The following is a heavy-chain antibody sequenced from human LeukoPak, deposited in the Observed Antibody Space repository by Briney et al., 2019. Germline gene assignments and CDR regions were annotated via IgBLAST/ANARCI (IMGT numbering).Heavy chain of an antibody. CDR1: GGTFSSYD. V-gene: IGHV1-69*01. CDR2: ITPMFGTA. CDR3: ARGWLAETTVVTPYNY. Sequence: SVKVSCKASGGTFSSYDISWVRQAPGQGLEWMGGITPMFGTAKYAQEFQGRVTITAVESMSTAYMELSSLRSEDTAVYYCARGWLAETTVVTPYNYWGQGTLVTVSS. D-gene: IGHD4-23*01. J-gene: IGHJ4*02.